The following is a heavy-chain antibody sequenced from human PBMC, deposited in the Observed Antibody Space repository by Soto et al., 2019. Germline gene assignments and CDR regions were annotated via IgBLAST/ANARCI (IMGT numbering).Heavy chain of an antibody. J-gene: IGHJ4*02. D-gene: IGHD4-17*01. V-gene: IGHV3-48*02. Sequence: HPGGSLRLSCAGSGFTFTDYSMIWVRQAPGKGLEWISYMSSTSNIAYYVDSVNGRFTTSRGNDKNSLYLQMNSLRDEDTAVYYCASCYGDYEFPCEYWGQGTLVTVSS. CDR2: MSSTSNIA. CDR1: GFTFTDYS. CDR3: ASCYGDYEFPCEY.